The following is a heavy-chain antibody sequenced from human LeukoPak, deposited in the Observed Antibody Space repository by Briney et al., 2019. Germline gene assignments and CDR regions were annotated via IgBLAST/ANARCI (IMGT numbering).Heavy chain of an antibody. Sequence: PSQTLSLTCTVSGGSISSGDYHWSWIRQPPGKGLEWIGYIYYSGSTYYNPSLKSRVTISVDTSKNQFSLKLSSVTAADTAVYYCARGPKDCSSTSCYFEYWGQGTLVTVSS. V-gene: IGHV4-30-4*01. CDR2: IYYSGST. CDR1: GGSISSGDYH. J-gene: IGHJ4*02. D-gene: IGHD2-2*01. CDR3: ARGPKDCSSTSCYFEY.